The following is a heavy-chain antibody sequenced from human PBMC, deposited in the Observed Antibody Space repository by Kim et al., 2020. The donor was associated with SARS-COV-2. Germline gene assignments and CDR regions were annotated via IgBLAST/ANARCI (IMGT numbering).Heavy chain of an antibody. CDR3: ARGNRGDQLSLMSGDYYYQYGMDV. CDR1: GYTFNGYY. D-gene: IGHD3-16*01. J-gene: IGHJ6*02. CDR2: INPKTGGA. Sequence: ASVKVSCKASGYTFNGYYMHWVRQAPGQGLEWMGRINPKTGGADYTPTFQGRVTMTRDSSISTAYMELSSLTSDDTAVYYCARGNRGDQLSLMSGDYYYQYGMDVWGQGTTLTVSS. V-gene: IGHV1-2*06.